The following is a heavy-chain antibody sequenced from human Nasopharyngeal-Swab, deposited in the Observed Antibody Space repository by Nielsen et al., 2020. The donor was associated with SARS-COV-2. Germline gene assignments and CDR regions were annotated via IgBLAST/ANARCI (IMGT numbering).Heavy chain of an antibody. CDR2: IGTAGDT. CDR3: ARERTDCSGGSSYSYGMDV. D-gene: IGHD2-15*01. CDR1: GFTFSSYD. Sequence: GESLKISCAASGFTFSSYDMHWVRQATGKGLEWVSAIGTAGDTYYPGSVKGRFTISRENAKNSLYLQMNSLRAGYTAVYYCARERTDCSGGSSYSYGMDVWGQGTTVTVSS. J-gene: IGHJ6*02. V-gene: IGHV3-13*01.